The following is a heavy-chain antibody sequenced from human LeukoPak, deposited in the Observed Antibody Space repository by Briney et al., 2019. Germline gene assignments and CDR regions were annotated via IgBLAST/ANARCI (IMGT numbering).Heavy chain of an antibody. CDR2: INAANGNT. Sequence: ASVKVSCKASGYTFTNYAIHWLCQAPGQRPEWMGWINAANGNTKYAQEFQGRVSITRDTSASTAYMEMSGLTSEDMAVYYCARGRGTGGSNRDFYYYYYMDVWGTGTTVTVS. J-gene: IGHJ6*03. CDR3: ARGRGTGGSNRDFYYYYYMDV. V-gene: IGHV1-3*03. CDR1: GYTFTNYA. D-gene: IGHD2-15*01.